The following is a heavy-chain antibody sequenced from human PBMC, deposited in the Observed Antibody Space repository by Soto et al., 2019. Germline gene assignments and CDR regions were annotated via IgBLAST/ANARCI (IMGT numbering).Heavy chain of an antibody. CDR3: SRCPPERFDP. CDR1: GGSIGTSAYY. Sequence: SETLSLTCAVSGGSIGTSAYYWGWIRQAPGKGLEWIGSINHSGNTYLSPSLKDRVTMSVDTSKNSFSLKLRSATAADTGLYYCSRCPPERFDPWVQGTLATVSS. J-gene: IGHJ5*02. V-gene: IGHV4-39*01. CDR2: INHSGNT.